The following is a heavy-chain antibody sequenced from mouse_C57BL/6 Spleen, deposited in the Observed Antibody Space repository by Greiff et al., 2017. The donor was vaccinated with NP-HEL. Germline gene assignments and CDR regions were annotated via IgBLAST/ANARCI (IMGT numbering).Heavy chain of an antibody. D-gene: IGHD3-1*01. V-gene: IGHV1-82*01. CDR2: IYPGDGDT. J-gene: IGHJ2*01. Sequence: QVQLQQSGPELVKPGASVKISCKASGYAFSSSWMNWVKQRPGKGLEWIGRIYPGDGDTNYNGKFKGKATLTADKSSSTAYMQLSSLTSEDSAVYFCARSEARNYFDYWGQGTTLTVSS. CDR3: ARSEARNYFDY. CDR1: GYAFSSSW.